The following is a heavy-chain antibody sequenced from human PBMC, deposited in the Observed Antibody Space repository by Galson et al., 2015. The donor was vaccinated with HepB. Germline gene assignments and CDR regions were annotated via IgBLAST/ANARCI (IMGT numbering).Heavy chain of an antibody. J-gene: IGHJ4*02. D-gene: IGHD2-21*01. CDR2: ISSSSSTI. Sequence: SLRLSCAASGFTFSSYSMNWVRQAPGKGLEWVSYISSSSSTIYYADSVKGRFTISRGNAKNSLYLQMNSLRAEDTAVYYCARGLPPDYWGQGTLVTVSS. V-gene: IGHV3-48*01. CDR3: ARGLPPDY. CDR1: GFTFSSYS.